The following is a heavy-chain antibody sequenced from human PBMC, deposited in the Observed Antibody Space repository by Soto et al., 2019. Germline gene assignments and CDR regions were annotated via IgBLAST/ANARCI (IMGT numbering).Heavy chain of an antibody. Sequence: PSQTLSLTCAISGDSVSSNSAAWNWIRQSPSRGLEWLGRTYYRSKWYNDYAVSVKSRITINPDTSKNQFSLQLNSVTPEDTAVYYCAARITIFGVVIEAFDIWGQGTMVTVS. CDR1: GDSVSSNSAA. D-gene: IGHD3-3*01. CDR2: TYYRSKWYN. V-gene: IGHV6-1*01. J-gene: IGHJ3*02. CDR3: AARITIFGVVIEAFDI.